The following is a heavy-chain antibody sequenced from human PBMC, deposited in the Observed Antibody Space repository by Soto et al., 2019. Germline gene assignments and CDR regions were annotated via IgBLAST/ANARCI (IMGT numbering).Heavy chain of an antibody. CDR1: GFSLSVRGMC. CDR2: IDWDDDK. V-gene: IGHV2-70*01. J-gene: IGHJ4*02. Sequence: SGPTLVNPTQTLTLTCTFSGFSLSVRGMCVGWIRQPPGKALEWLALIDWDDDKYYSTSLKTRLTISKDTSKNQVVLIMTNMDPVDTGTYYCARSPYQGRYDYWGQGTLVTVSS. CDR3: ARSPYQGRYDY. D-gene: IGHD3-16*01.